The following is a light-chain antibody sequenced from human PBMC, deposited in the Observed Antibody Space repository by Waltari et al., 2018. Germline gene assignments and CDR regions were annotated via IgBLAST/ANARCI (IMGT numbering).Light chain of an antibody. V-gene: IGKV3-15*01. CDR2: GIS. Sequence: EIVMRQSPATLFVSPGERATLPCRASETIRSNFLAWYQQKPGQAPRLLIYGISTRATGIPARFSGSGSGTEFTLTISSLQSEDFAVYYCQQHSSWPLTFGGGTKVEIK. CDR1: ETIRSN. J-gene: IGKJ4*01. CDR3: QQHSSWPLT.